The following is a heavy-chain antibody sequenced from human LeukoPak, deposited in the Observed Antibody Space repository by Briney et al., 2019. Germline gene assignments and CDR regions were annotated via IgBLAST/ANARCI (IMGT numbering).Heavy chain of an antibody. CDR2: IYHSGST. V-gene: IGHV4-4*02. D-gene: IGHD1-20*01. Sequence: PSETLSLTCAVSGGSISSSNWWCWVRQPPGKGLEWIGEIYHSGSTNYNPSLKSRVTISVDKSKNQFSLKLSSVTAADTAVYYCARFHPITGTTADRNFDYWGQGTLVTVSS. CDR1: GGSISSSNW. CDR3: ARFHPITGTTADRNFDY. J-gene: IGHJ4*02.